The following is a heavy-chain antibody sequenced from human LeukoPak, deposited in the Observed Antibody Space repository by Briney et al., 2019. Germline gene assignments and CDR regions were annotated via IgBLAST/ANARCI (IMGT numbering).Heavy chain of an antibody. D-gene: IGHD6-13*01. V-gene: IGHV3-48*04. J-gene: IGHJ4*02. Sequence: GGSLRLSCAASGFTFSSYWMSWVRQAPGKGLEWVSYISSSGSTIYYADSVKGRFTISRDNAKNSLYLQMNSLRAEDTAVYYCARDLSRISAAGEGLFDYWGQGTLVTVSS. CDR2: ISSSGSTI. CDR3: ARDLSRISAAGEGLFDY. CDR1: GFTFSSYW.